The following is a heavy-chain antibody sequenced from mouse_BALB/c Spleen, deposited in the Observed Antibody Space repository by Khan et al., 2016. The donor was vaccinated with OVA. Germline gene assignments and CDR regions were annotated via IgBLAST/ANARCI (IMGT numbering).Heavy chain of an antibody. J-gene: IGHJ3*01. Sequence: VQLQQSGAELVRPGALVKLSCKASGFTIKDYYIHWVKQRPEQGLEWIGWIDHENGNTIYDPKFQGKANITADTSYNTAYLHFSSLTSEDTAVDDCARAGYSTWFAYWGQGTLVTVSA. V-gene: IGHV14-1*02. CDR1: GFTIKDYY. CDR3: ARAGYSTWFAY. D-gene: IGHD2-3*01. CDR2: IDHENGNT.